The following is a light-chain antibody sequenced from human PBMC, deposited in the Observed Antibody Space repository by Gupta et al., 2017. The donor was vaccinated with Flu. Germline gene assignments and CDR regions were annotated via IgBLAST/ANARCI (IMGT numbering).Light chain of an antibody. V-gene: IGKV3-20*01. CDR3: QQYNSYTLT. Sequence: GTMSLAPGENAAINCRAGRRGISRCLAWYQQKPGQAPRLLIYRASSRATGIPERFSGSGSGTDFTLTISSLQPDDFAVYYCQQYNSYTLTFGGGTKVEIK. CDR1: RRGISRC. CDR2: RAS. J-gene: IGKJ4*01.